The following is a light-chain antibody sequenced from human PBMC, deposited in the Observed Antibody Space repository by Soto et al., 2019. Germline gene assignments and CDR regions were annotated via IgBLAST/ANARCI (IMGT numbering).Light chain of an antibody. CDR1: SADVGGYDY. V-gene: IGLV2-8*01. Sequence: QSVLTQPPSASGSPGQSVTISCDGTSADVGGYDYVSWYQQLPGKAPKLMIYEVSKRPSGVPDRFSGSKSGNTASLTVSGLQAEDEADNYCYSYAGNNVLFGGGTKVTVL. CDR3: YSYAGNNVL. J-gene: IGLJ2*01. CDR2: EVS.